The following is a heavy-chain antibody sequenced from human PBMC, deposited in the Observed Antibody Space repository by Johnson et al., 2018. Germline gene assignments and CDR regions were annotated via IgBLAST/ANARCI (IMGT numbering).Heavy chain of an antibody. Sequence: VQLLESGGGVVQXGRSXRLXCAASGFTFSSYGMHWVRPAPGKGLEWVAVIWYDGSNKYYADSVKGRFTIPRANSKNTLYLQMNSLRAEATAVYYCARDRSDSSGYGPVNIWGQGTMVTVSS. J-gene: IGHJ3*02. CDR1: GFTFSSYG. CDR3: ARDRSDSSGYGPVNI. D-gene: IGHD3-22*01. CDR2: IWYDGSNK. V-gene: IGHV3-33*01.